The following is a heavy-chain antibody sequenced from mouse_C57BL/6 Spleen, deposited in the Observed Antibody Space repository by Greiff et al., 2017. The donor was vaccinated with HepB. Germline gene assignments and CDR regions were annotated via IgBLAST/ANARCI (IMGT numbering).Heavy chain of an antibody. CDR3: ARDYSYWYFDV. D-gene: IGHD1-1*01. CDR1: GFTFSSYG. CDR2: ISSGGSYT. Sequence: EVHLVESGGDLVKPGGSLKLSCAASGFTFSSYGMSWVRQTPDKRLEWVATISSGGSYTYYPDSVKGRFTISRDNAKNTLYLQMSSLKSEDTAMYYCARDYSYWYFDVWGTGTTVTVSS. J-gene: IGHJ1*03. V-gene: IGHV5-6*01.